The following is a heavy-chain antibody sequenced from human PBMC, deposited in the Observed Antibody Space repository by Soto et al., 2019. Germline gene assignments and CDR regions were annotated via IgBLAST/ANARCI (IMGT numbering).Heavy chain of an antibody. CDR1: EGSIRGYY. D-gene: IGHD4-4*01. CDR3: ARGASNWQYFDY. V-gene: IGHV4-59*01. J-gene: IGHJ4*02. Sequence: PSETLSLTCTVSEGSIRGYYWSWIRQPPGKGLEWIGYFHYTGISNYNSSLKSRVTMSLDTSKNQFSLKLSSVSAADTAIYYCARGASNWQYFDYWGQAALVTVSS. CDR2: FHYTGIS.